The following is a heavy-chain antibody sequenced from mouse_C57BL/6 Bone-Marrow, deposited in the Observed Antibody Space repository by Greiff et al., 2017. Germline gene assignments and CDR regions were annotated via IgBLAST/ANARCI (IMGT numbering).Heavy chain of an antibody. V-gene: IGHV1-82*01. D-gene: IGHD1-1*01. Sequence: VQLQQSGPELVKPGASVKISCKASGYAFSSSWMNWVKQRPGKGLEWIGRLYPGDGDTNYNGKFKGKATLTADKSSSTAYMQLSSLTSEDSAVYFCARAHYYGSSHWYFDVWGTGTTVTVSS. CDR3: ARAHYYGSSHWYFDV. J-gene: IGHJ1*03. CDR1: GYAFSSSW. CDR2: LYPGDGDT.